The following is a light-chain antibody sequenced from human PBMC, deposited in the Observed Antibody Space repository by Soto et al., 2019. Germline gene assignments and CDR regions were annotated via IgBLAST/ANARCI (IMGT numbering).Light chain of an antibody. Sequence: DTQMTQSPSSLSASVGDRVTITCRASQSVSSHLNWYQQQPGKAPKVLIYAASRLQGGVPSRFSGSGSGTDFTLTISSLQPEDFATYYCQQSYSAPRTFGQGTKVEI. CDR1: QSVSSH. CDR2: AAS. J-gene: IGKJ1*01. CDR3: QQSYSAPRT. V-gene: IGKV1-39*01.